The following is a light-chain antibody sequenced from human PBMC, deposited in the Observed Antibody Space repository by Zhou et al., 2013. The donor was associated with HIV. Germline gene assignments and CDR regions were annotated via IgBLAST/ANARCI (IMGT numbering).Light chain of an antibody. J-gene: IGKJ5*01. Sequence: DIQLTQSPFFLSASVGDRVTISCRASQGSSNYVAWYQQKPGKAPKLLIYAASTLRSGVPLRFSGSGSGTEFTLTISSLQPEDFATYYCQQLQSYPITFGQGTRLEIK. CDR2: AAS. CDR3: QQLQSYPIT. V-gene: IGKV1-9*01. CDR1: QGSSNY.